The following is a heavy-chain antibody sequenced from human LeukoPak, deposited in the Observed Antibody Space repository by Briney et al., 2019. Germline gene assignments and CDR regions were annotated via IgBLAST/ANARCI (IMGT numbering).Heavy chain of an antibody. CDR1: GGSLRSYY. Sequence: PSETLSLTCTVSGGSLRSYYWNWIRQPPGKGLEWIGYIYYSGTTNHNPSLKSRVTMSVDTSMNLFALKLSSVTAADTAVYYCARQGVATAIDYWGQGTLVTVSS. CDR2: IYYSGTT. D-gene: IGHD2-21*02. CDR3: ARQGVATAIDY. J-gene: IGHJ4*02. V-gene: IGHV4-59*12.